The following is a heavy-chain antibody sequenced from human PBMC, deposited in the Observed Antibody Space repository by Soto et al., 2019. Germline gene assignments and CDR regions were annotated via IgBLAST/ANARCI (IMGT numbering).Heavy chain of an antibody. D-gene: IGHD3-10*01. CDR1: GFTFSTYS. Sequence: GGSLRLSCAASGFTFSTYSMNWVRQAPGKGLEWVSYISSSSSTIFYTDSVKGRFTVSRDNAKSSLYLQMNSLRAEDTAVYYCTTGSPPMAEGFDYWGQGTLVTVSS. J-gene: IGHJ4*02. CDR2: ISSSSSTI. CDR3: TTGSPPMAEGFDY. V-gene: IGHV3-48*01.